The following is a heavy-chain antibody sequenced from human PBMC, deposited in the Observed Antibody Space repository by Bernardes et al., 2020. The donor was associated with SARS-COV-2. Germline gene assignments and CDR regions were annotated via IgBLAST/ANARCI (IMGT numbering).Heavy chain of an antibody. CDR3: VKMSIAVVGSDN. V-gene: IGHV3-64D*06. D-gene: IGHD2-15*01. CDR2: ISRNGDKT. CDR1: GFSVSSYA. Sequence: GGSLRLSCSASGFSVSSYAMNWVRQAPGKGLEYVSLISRNGDKTYYADSVKGRFTISRDNSRNTLYLQMSSLRVEDTALYYCVKMSIAVVGSDNWGQGTLVIVSS. J-gene: IGHJ4*02.